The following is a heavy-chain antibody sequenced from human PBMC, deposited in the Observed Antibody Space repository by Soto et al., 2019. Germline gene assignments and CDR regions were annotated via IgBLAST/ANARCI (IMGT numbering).Heavy chain of an antibody. CDR3: ARDYAYAFDM. CDR2: INWSGGSA. V-gene: IGHV3-20*04. Sequence: GGSLRLSCAASGFTFDDYGMSWVRQAPGKGLEWVSGINWSGGSAGYADSVKGRFTISRDNAKNSLYLLVNSLRAEDTAVYYCARDYAYAFDMWGQGTMVTVSS. CDR1: GFTFDDYG. D-gene: IGHD3-16*01. J-gene: IGHJ3*02.